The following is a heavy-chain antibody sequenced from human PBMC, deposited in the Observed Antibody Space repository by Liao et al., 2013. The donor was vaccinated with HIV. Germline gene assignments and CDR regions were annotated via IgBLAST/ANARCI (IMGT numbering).Heavy chain of an antibody. Sequence: QLQLQESGPGLVKPSETLSLTCTVSGASISTSSYYWGWIRQPPGKGLEWIGSIYYSGSTYYNPSLQSRVTISVDTSKNQFSLKLSSVTAADTAVYYCARDEGYGGVFDYWGQGTLVTVSS. J-gene: IGHJ4*02. CDR2: IYYSGST. CDR1: GASISTSSYY. V-gene: IGHV4-39*07. CDR3: ARDEGYGGVFDY. D-gene: IGHD5-18*01.